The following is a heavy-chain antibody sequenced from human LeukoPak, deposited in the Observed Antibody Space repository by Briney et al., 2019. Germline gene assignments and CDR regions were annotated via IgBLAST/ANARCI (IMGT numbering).Heavy chain of an antibody. J-gene: IGHJ4*02. CDR3: ARARGDYDYIWGSYRQRNPFDY. Sequence: PSETLSLTCAVYGGSLSGYYWSWIRQPPGKGLEWIGEINHSGSTNYNPSLKSRVTISVDTSKNQFSLKLSSVTAADTAVYYCARARGDYDYIWGSYRQRNPFDYWGQGTLVTVSS. CDR1: GGSLSGYY. D-gene: IGHD3-16*02. CDR2: INHSGST. V-gene: IGHV4-34*01.